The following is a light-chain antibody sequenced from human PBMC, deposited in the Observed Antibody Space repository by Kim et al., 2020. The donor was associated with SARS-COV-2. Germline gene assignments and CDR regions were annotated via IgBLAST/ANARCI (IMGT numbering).Light chain of an antibody. Sequence: SASVGDRVTISCRASQDIRVFLHWYQQKPGKAPRLLISTASTLQSGVPSRFSGSGSGTDFTLTINSLQPEDFATYYCQESSGFRHSFGQGTKLEI. J-gene: IGKJ2*01. CDR3: QESSGFRHS. CDR2: TAS. CDR1: QDIRVF. V-gene: IGKV1-39*01.